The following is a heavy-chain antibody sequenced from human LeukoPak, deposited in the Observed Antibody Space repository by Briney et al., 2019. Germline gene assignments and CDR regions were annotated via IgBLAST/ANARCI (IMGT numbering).Heavy chain of an antibody. CDR2: IYHRGGT. CDR1: GYSISSGYY. CDR3: ARLDGGFVAVPAGY. Sequence: SETLSLTCTVSGYSISSGYYWGWIRQPPGKGLEWIGSIYHRGGTYYSPSLKSRVTISADTSQNQFSLKLRSVTAADTAVYYCARLDGGFVAVPAGYWGQGTLVTVSS. D-gene: IGHD2-2*01. V-gene: IGHV4-38-2*02. J-gene: IGHJ4*02.